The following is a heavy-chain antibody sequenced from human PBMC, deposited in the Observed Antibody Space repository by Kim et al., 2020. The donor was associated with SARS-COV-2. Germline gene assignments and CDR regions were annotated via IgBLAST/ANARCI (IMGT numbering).Heavy chain of an antibody. V-gene: IGHV3-49*02. CDR3: TRGRSSRAGTGWFDP. J-gene: IGHJ5*02. Sequence: ASVKGRFTISRDDSNSIAYLQMNSLKTEDTAVYYCTRGRSSRAGTGWFDPWGQGTLVTVSS. D-gene: IGHD6-19*01.